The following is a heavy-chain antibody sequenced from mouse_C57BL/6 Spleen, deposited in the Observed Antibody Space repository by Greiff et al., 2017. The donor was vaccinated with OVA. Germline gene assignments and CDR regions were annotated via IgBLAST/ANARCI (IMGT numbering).Heavy chain of an antibody. V-gene: IGHV1-15*01. CDR1: GYTFTDYE. D-gene: IGHD1-1*01. CDR2: IDPETGGT. CDR3: TRYTVVATRYFDV. J-gene: IGHJ1*03. Sequence: VKLQESGAELVRPGASVTLSCKASGYTFTDYEMHWVKQTPVHGLEWIGAIDPETGGTAYNQKFKGKAILTADKSSSTAYMELRSLTSEDSAVYYCTRYTVVATRYFDVWGTGTTVTVSS.